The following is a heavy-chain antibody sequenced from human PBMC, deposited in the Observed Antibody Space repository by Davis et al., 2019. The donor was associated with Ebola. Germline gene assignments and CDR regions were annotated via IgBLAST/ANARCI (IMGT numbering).Heavy chain of an antibody. Sequence: SVKVSCKASGGTFSSYAISWVRQAPGQGLDWMGGIIPVSGVPKYARDFQGRVTITADESTSTAYMELSSLRSEDTAMYYCARDRYSDGSGYFFEQSHWGQGTLVTVSS. V-gene: IGHV1-69*13. CDR1: GGTFSSYA. D-gene: IGHD3-22*01. CDR2: IIPVSGVP. CDR3: ARDRYSDGSGYFFEQSH. J-gene: IGHJ4*02.